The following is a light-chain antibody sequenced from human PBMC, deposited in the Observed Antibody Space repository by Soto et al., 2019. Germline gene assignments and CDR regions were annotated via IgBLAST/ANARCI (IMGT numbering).Light chain of an antibody. V-gene: IGKV1-5*03. CDR1: QSISSW. CDR2: KAS. Sequence: DIKMTQSPSTLSASVGDRVTITFRASQSISSWLAWYQQKPGKAPKLLIYKASSLESGVPSRFSGSGSGTEFTLTISSLQPDDFATYYCQQYNSYSRTFGQGTKVDNK. CDR3: QQYNSYSRT. J-gene: IGKJ1*01.